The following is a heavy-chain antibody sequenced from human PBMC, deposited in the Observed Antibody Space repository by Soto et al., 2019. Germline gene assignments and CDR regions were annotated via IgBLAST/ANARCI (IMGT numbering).Heavy chain of an antibody. CDR1: GFTFDDYA. V-gene: IGHV3-9*01. CDR3: AKEPKLLPGFFWFDP. CDR2: ISWNSGSI. J-gene: IGHJ5*02. Sequence: EVQLVESGGGLVQPGRSLRLSCAASGFTFDDYAMHWVRQAPGKGLEWVSGISWNSGSIGYADSVKGRFTISRDNAKNSLYLQMNRLRAEDTALYYCAKEPKLLPGFFWFDPWGQGTLVTVSS. D-gene: IGHD2-15*01.